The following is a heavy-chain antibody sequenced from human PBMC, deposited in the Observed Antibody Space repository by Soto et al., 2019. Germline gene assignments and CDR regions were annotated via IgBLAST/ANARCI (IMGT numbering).Heavy chain of an antibody. Sequence: SETLSLTCTVSGGSISSYYWSWIRQPPGKGLEWIGSIYYSGNTYYNPSLKSRVTISVDTSKNQFSLKLISVTAADTAVYYCARNVVVPAPAAFDIWGQGTMLTVSS. D-gene: IGHD2-2*01. V-gene: IGHV4-59*05. CDR3: ARNVVVPAPAAFDI. CDR1: GGSISSYY. CDR2: IYYSGNT. J-gene: IGHJ3*02.